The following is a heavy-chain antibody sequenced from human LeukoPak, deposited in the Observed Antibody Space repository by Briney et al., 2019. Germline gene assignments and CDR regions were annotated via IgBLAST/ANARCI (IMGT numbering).Heavy chain of an antibody. J-gene: IGHJ4*02. Sequence: ASVKVSCKASGYTFTSYGISWVRQAPGQGLEWMGWISAYNGNTNYAQKLQGRVTMTTDTSTSTAYMELRSLRSDDTAVYYCARADIVVVPAAMGIDYWGQGTLVTVSS. V-gene: IGHV1-18*01. CDR2: ISAYNGNT. CDR1: GYTFTSYG. D-gene: IGHD2-2*01. CDR3: ARADIVVVPAAMGIDY.